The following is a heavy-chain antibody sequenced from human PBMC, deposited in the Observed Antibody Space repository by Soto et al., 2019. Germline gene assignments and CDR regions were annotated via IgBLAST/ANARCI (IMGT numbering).Heavy chain of an antibody. CDR2: VYSSGTT. D-gene: IGHD1-26*01. Sequence: SETLSLTCTVSGGSISGNYWNWIRLPAGKGLEWIGRVYSSGTTSYNPSLKSRVTISLDTSQNQFSLWLSSVTAADTAVYYCATGNAWEILLAYWGQGTLVTVSS. CDR1: GGSISGNY. CDR3: ATGNAWEILLAY. J-gene: IGHJ4*02. V-gene: IGHV4-4*07.